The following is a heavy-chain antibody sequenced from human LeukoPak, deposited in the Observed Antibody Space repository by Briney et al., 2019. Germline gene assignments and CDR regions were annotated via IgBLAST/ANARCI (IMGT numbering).Heavy chain of an antibody. V-gene: IGHV3-43*01. D-gene: IGHD3-22*01. CDR1: GFTFVDYI. CDR3: AKARGLIGGAFDI. Sequence: GGSLRLSCAASGFTFVDYIMHWVRQAPGKGLEWVSLISWDGDTTYYADSVKGRFTISRDNSKNSLYLLMNSLTTEDTALYYCAKARGLIGGAFDIWGQGTMVTVSS. CDR2: ISWDGDTT. J-gene: IGHJ3*02.